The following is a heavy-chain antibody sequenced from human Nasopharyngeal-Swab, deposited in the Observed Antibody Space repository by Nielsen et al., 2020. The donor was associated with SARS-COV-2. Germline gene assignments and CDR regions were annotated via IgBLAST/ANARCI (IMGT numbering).Heavy chain of an antibody. CDR3: ARDELDFWSGYNWFDP. Sequence: GGSLRLSCAASGFTFSSYWMSWVRQAPGKGLEWVANIKQDGSEKYYVDSVKGRFTISRDNAKNTLYLQMNSLRAEDTAVYYCARDELDFWSGYNWFDPWGQGTLVTVSS. J-gene: IGHJ5*02. CDR1: GFTFSSYW. V-gene: IGHV3-7*01. D-gene: IGHD3-3*01. CDR2: IKQDGSEK.